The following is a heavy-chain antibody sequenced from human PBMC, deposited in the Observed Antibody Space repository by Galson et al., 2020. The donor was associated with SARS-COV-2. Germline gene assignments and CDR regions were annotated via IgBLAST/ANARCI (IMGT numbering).Heavy chain of an antibody. Sequence: AGSLRLSCAASGFTFSNAWMSWVRQAPGTGLELVGRINIKTDGGTTDYAAPVKGRCTISREDSKNTLYLQINSLTTEDTAGYYCTTNPGYSARFDHWGQGTLVTVSS. V-gene: IGHV3-15*01. CDR2: INIKTDGGTT. CDR1: GFTFSNAW. CDR3: TTNPGYSARFDH. D-gene: IGHD6-13*01. J-gene: IGHJ4*02.